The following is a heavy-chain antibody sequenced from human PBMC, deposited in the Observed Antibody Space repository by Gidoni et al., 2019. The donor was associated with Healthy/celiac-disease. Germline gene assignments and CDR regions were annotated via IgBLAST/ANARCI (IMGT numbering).Heavy chain of an antibody. V-gene: IGHV3-15*01. Sequence: EVQLVESGGGLVKPGGSLRLSCAASGFTFSNAWMSWVSQVPGKGLEWVGRIKSKTDGGTTDYAAPVKGRFTISRDDSKNTLYLQMNSLKTEDTAVYYCTTVTQPHYYDSSGYYYDDAFDIWGQGTMVTVSS. J-gene: IGHJ3*02. CDR2: IKSKTDGGTT. D-gene: IGHD3-22*01. CDR3: TTVTQPHYYDSSGYYYDDAFDI. CDR1: GFTFSNAW.